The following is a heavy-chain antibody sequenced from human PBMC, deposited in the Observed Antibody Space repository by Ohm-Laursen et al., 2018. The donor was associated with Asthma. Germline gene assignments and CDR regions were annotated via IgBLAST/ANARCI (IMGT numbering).Heavy chain of an antibody. CDR1: GFTFRSYA. D-gene: IGHD3-3*01. Sequence: SLRLSCTASGFTFRSYAMHWVRQAPGNGLEWVAVGGRYYDGGLKYYADSVNGRFTVSRDDSKNTLYLQMNSLRPDDTAVYYCARDVMEWYLPAFDFWGQGTLVTVSS. J-gene: IGHJ4*02. V-gene: IGHV3-30-3*01. CDR3: ARDVMEWYLPAFDF. CDR2: GGRYYDGGLK.